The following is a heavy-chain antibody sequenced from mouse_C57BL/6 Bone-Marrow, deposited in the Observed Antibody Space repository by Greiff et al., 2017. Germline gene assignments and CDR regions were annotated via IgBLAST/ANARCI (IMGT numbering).Heavy chain of an antibody. J-gene: IGHJ4*01. CDR3: AGEDYYGSSYDYAMDY. D-gene: IGHD1-1*01. CDR1: GYTFTSYW. CDR2: IHPNSGST. Sequence: VQLQQPGAELVKPGASVKLSCKASGYTFTSYWMHWVKQRPGQGLEWIGMIHPNSGSTNYNEKFKSKATLTVDKSSSTAYMQLSSLTSEDSAVYYYAGEDYYGSSYDYAMDYWGQGTSVTVSS. V-gene: IGHV1-64*01.